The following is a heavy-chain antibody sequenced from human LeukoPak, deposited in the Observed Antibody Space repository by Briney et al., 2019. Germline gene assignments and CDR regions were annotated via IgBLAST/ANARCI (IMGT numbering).Heavy chain of an antibody. V-gene: IGHV3-30*02. CDR3: ARELSGYSSSWYKIKRIYYFDY. D-gene: IGHD6-13*01. Sequence: PGGSLRLSCAASEFTFSNYGMHWVRQAPGKGLEWLAFIRYDGSNKYYADSVKGRFTISRDNAKNSLYLQMNSLRAEDTAVYYCARELSGYSSSWYKIKRIYYFDYWGQGTLVTVSS. J-gene: IGHJ4*02. CDR1: EFTFSNYG. CDR2: IRYDGSNK.